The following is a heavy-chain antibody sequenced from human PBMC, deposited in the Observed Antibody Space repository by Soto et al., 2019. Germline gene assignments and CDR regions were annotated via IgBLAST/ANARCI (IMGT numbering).Heavy chain of an antibody. Sequence: PGESLRLSYEASGFTFNSFGMHWVRQAPGKGLKWVAMIWQDGTTRYYLDSVKGRFTISRDNSKNTLYLQMNNLRAEDTAVYYCARTGLQIVQATSYYYGLDVWGQGT. D-gene: IGHD2-8*01. CDR2: IWQDGTTR. V-gene: IGHV3-33*01. J-gene: IGHJ6*02. CDR1: GFTFNSFG. CDR3: ARTGLQIVQATSYYYGLDV.